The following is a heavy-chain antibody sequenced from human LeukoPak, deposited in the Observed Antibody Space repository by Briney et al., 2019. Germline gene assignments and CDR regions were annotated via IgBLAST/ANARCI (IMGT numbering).Heavy chain of an antibody. J-gene: IGHJ4*02. CDR2: ISYDGSNK. CDR3: ARTYYYDSSGYSEFDY. CDR1: GFTFCSYA. Sequence: GGSLRLSCAASGFTFCSYAMHWVRQAPGKGLEWVAVISYDGSNKYYADSVKGRFTISRDNSKNTLYLQMNSLRAEDTAVYYCARTYYYDSSGYSEFDYWGQGTLVTVSS. D-gene: IGHD3-22*01. V-gene: IGHV3-30*04.